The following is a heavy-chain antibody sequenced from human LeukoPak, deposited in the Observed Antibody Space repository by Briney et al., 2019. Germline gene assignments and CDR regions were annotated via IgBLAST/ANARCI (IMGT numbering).Heavy chain of an antibody. CDR1: GFTLSSYE. D-gene: IGHD6-19*01. J-gene: IGHJ5*02. V-gene: IGHV3-21*01. CDR2: ISSSSSYI. Sequence: GGSLRLSCTGSGFTLSSYEMTWIRQAPGKGLEWVSSISSSSSYIYYADSVKGRFTISRDNAKNSLYLQMNSLRAEDTAVYYCARSSYEGQWHTWGQGTLVTVSS. CDR3: ARSSYEGQWHT.